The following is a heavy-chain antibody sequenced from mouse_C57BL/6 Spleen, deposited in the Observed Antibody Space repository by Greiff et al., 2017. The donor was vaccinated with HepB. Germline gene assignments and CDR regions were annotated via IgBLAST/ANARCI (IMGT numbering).Heavy chain of an antibody. CDR1: GYAFSSSW. D-gene: IGHD2-12*01. CDR3: ARDDDDVRFAY. J-gene: IGHJ3*01. V-gene: IGHV1-82*01. Sequence: VQLQQSGPELVKPGASVKISCKASGYAFSSSWMNWVKQRPGKGLEWIGRIYPGDGDTNYNGKFKGKATLTADKSSSTAYMQLSSLTSEDSAVYYCARDDDDVRFAYWGQGTLVTVSA. CDR2: IYPGDGDT.